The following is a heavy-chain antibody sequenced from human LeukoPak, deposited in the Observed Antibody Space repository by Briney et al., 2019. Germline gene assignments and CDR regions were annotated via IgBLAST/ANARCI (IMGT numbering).Heavy chain of an antibody. Sequence: SVKVSCKASGGTFSSYAISWVRQAPGQGLEWMGGIIPIFGTANYAQKFQGRVTITADESTSTAYMELSSLRSEDTAVYYRARAGELYYYDSSGYYYPSGWFDPWGQGTLVTVSS. V-gene: IGHV1-69*01. CDR1: GGTFSSYA. CDR3: ARAGELYYYDSSGYYYPSGWFDP. D-gene: IGHD3-22*01. J-gene: IGHJ5*02. CDR2: IIPIFGTA.